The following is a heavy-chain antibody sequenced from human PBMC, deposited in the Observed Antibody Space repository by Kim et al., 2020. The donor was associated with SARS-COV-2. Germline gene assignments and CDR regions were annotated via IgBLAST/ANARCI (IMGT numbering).Heavy chain of an antibody. J-gene: IGHJ4*02. V-gene: IGHV4-39*01. CDR1: GGSISSSSYY. Sequence: SETLSLTCTVSGGSISSSSYYWGWIRQPPGKGLEWIGSIYYTGSTYYNPSLKSRVTISVDTSKNQFSLKLSSVTAADTAVYYCARLSGLGSYHFDYWGQG. CDR2: IYYTGST. CDR3: ARLSGLGSYHFDY. D-gene: IGHD3-10*01.